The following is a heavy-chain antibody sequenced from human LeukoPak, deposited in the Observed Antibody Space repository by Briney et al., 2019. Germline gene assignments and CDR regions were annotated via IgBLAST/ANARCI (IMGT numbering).Heavy chain of an antibody. CDR1: GFTFSNYW. D-gene: IGHD3-10*01. CDR3: SRKVRSGSLAGDPDY. V-gene: IGHV3-21*01. CDR2: INSDGNYI. J-gene: IGHJ4*02. Sequence: GGSLRLSCVFSGFTFSNYWMSWVRQAPGKGLEWVSSINSDGNYIYYADSVKGRFIISRDNAKNSLYLQMNSLRAEDTAVYYCSRKVRSGSLAGDPDYWGQGTLVTVSS.